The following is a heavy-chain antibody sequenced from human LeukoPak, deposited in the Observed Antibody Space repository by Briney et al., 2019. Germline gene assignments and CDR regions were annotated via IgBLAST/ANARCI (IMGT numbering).Heavy chain of an antibody. J-gene: IGHJ3*02. D-gene: IGHD3-9*01. CDR3: ARDDDAPSYYDILTGYYPEAFDI. CDR2: ISAYNGNT. CDR1: GYTFTSYG. Sequence: ASVKVSCKASGYTFTSYGISWVRQAPGQGLEWMGWISAYNGNTNYAQKLQGRVTMTTDTSTSTAYMELRSLRSDDTAVYYCARDDDAPSYYDILTGYYPEAFDIWGQGTMVTVSS. V-gene: IGHV1-18*01.